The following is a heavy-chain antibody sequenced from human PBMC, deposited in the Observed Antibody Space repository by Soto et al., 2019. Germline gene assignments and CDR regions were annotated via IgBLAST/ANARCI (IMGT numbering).Heavy chain of an antibody. CDR1: GFTFSGSA. V-gene: IGHV3-73*01. CDR2: IRSKANSYAT. CDR3: TRLHTYACDY. Sequence: EVQLVESGGGLVQPGGPLKLSCAASGFTFSGSAMHWVRQASGKGLEWVGRIRSKANSYATAYAASVKGRFTISRDDSKNTAYLQMNSLKTEDTAVYYCTRLHTYACDYWGQGTLVTVSS. J-gene: IGHJ4*02. D-gene: IGHD2-2*01.